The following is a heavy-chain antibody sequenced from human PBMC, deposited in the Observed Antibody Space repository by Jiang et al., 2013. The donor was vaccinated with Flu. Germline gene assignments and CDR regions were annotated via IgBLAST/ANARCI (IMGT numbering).Heavy chain of an antibody. V-gene: IGHV4-38-2*02. CDR2: IYHSGST. CDR3: ARDGYSYGSVRYYFDY. Sequence: GPGLVKPSETLSLTCAVSGYSISSGYYWGWIRQPPGKGLEWIGSIYHSGSTYYNPSLKSRVTISVDTSKNQFSLKLSSVTAADTAVYYCARDGYSYGSVRYYFDYWGQGTLVTVSS. D-gene: IGHD5-18*01. CDR1: GYSISSGYY. J-gene: IGHJ4*02.